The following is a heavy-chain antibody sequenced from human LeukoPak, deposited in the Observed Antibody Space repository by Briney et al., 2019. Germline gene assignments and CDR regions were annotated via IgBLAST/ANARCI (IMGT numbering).Heavy chain of an antibody. J-gene: IGHJ4*02. CDR2: ISRSGSST. D-gene: IGHD6-6*01. CDR1: GFTFSDFY. CDR3: ARPDEYRSSFALDS. Sequence: GGSLRLSCAASGFTFSDFYMTWIRQAPGKGLEWVSYISRSGSSTYYADSVKGRFTISRDNAKNSLYLQMNSLRVEDTAIYYCARPDEYRSSFALDSWGQGTLVTVSS. V-gene: IGHV3-11*04.